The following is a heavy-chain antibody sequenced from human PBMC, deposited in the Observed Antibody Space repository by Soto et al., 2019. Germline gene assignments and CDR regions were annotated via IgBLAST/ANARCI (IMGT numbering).Heavy chain of an antibody. CDR2: IYYSGIT. CDR3: ARRYDLSTGYIAY. J-gene: IGHJ4*01. CDR1: GGSISNSLYY. D-gene: IGHD3-9*01. V-gene: IGHV4-39*01. Sequence: HLQLQESGPGLVKPSETLSLTCTVSGGSISNSLYYWGWIRQPPGKGLEWIGTIYYSGITYYNTSLKSRVTISVDTSKNQFSLKLSSVTAADTAVYYCARRYDLSTGYIAYWGQGTLVTVSS.